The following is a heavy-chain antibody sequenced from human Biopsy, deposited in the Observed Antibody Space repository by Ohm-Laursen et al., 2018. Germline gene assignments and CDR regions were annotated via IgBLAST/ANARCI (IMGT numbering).Heavy chain of an antibody. CDR1: GKTFSDYQ. D-gene: IGHD3-16*01. V-gene: IGHV3-11*01. CDR3: ARSVGIMAAPIDY. J-gene: IGHJ4*02. Sequence: LSLTCAVFGKTFSDYQWSWIRQPPGKGLEWVSNINSVGTIYYADSVRGRFTISRDNAKNSLYLQMNSLRVEDTAVYYCARSVGIMAAPIDYWGQGTLVTVSS. CDR2: INSVGTI.